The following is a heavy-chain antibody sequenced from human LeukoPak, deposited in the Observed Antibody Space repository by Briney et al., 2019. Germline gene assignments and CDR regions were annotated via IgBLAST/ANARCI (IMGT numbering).Heavy chain of an antibody. D-gene: IGHD3-22*01. V-gene: IGHV3-33*06. Sequence: PGRSLRLSCAASGFTFSDYGMHWVRQAPGKGLEWVAVIWYDGGNKYYGDSVKGRFTISRDNSKNTLYLQMNSLRAEDTAVYYCAKERDSSGGLGLYYFDYWGQGTLVTVSS. CDR1: GFTFSDYG. CDR2: IWYDGGNK. CDR3: AKERDSSGGLGLYYFDY. J-gene: IGHJ4*02.